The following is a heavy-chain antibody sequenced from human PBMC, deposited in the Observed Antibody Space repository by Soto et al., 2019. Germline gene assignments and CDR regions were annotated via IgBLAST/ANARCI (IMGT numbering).Heavy chain of an antibody. J-gene: IGHJ4*02. V-gene: IGHV3-33*01. CDR3: ARDMLRAAGKVPNGIDY. Sequence: GGSLRLSCAASGFTFSSYGMHWVRQAPGKGLEWVAVIWYDGSNKYYADSVKGRFTISRDNSKNTLYLQMNSLRAEDTAVYYCARDMLRAAGKVPNGIDYWGQGTLVTVSS. D-gene: IGHD6-13*01. CDR1: GFTFSSYG. CDR2: IWYDGSNK.